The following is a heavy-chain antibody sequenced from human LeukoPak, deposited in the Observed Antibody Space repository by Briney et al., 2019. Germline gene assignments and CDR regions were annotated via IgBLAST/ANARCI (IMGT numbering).Heavy chain of an antibody. V-gene: IGHV3-23*01. CDR3: AKSRSSSSTSCYNY. CDR2: ISGSGAST. Sequence: GGSLRLSCAASGFPFSSYAMNWVRQAPGKGLEWVSAISGSGASTYYADSVKDRFTLSRDDSKNTLYLQMNSLRAEDTAVYYCAKSRSSSSTSCYNYWGQGTLVTVSS. J-gene: IGHJ4*02. CDR1: GFPFSSYA. D-gene: IGHD2-2*02.